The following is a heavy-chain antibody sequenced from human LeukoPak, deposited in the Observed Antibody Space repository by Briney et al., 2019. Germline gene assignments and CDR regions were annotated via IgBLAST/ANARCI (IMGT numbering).Heavy chain of an antibody. D-gene: IGHD3-10*01. V-gene: IGHV4-34*01. CDR3: ARHPLMVRGTRRHYFDY. CDR2: INHSGST. J-gene: IGHJ4*02. CDR1: GGSFSGYY. Sequence: SETLSLTCAAYGGSFSGYYWSWIRQPPEKGLEWIGEINHSGSTNYNPSLRSRVTISVDTSKNQFSLKLSSVTAADTAVYYCARHPLMVRGTRRHYFDYWGQGTLVTVSS.